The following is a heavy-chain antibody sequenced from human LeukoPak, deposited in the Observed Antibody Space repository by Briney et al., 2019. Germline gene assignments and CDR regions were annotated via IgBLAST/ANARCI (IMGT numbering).Heavy chain of an antibody. V-gene: IGHV3-30*03. J-gene: IGHJ4*02. CDR2: ISYDGSNK. CDR1: GFTFSSYG. CDR3: ADPSGYLPGD. Sequence: PGGSLRLSCAASGFTFSSYGMHWVRQSPGKGLEWVAVISYDGSNKYYADSVKGRFTISRDNSKNTLYLQMNSLRAEDTAVYYCADPSGYLPGDWGQGTLVTVSS. D-gene: IGHD3-22*01.